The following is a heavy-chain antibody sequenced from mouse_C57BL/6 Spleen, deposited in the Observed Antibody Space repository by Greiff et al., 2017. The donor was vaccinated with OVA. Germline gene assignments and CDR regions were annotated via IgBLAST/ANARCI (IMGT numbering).Heavy chain of an antibody. J-gene: IGHJ2*01. CDR2: ISSGGSYT. Sequence: VQLKESGGDLVKPGGSLKLSCAASGFTFSSYGMSWVRQTPDKRLEWVATISSGGSYTYYPDSVKGRFTISRDNAKNTLYLQMSSLKSEDTAMYYCARLGSYFDYWGQGTTLTVSS. CDR1: GFTFSSYG. V-gene: IGHV5-6*01. CDR3: ARLGSYFDY.